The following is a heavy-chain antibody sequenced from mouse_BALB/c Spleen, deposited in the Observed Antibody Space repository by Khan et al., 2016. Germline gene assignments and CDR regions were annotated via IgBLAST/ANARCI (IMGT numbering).Heavy chain of an antibody. CDR1: GYSITSDYA. J-gene: IGHJ2*01. V-gene: IGHV3-2*02. Sequence: EVQLQESGPGLVKPSQSLSLTCTVTGYSITSDYAWNWIRQFPGNKLEWMGYISYSGNSNYNPSLKSRISITRDTSKNQVFLQLISATTEDKATYFCARWVDYWGQGTTLAVSS. CDR3: ARWVDY. CDR2: ISYSGNS.